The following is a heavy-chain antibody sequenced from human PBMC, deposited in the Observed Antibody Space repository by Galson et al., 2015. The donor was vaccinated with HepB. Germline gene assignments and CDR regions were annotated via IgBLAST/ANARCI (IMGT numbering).Heavy chain of an antibody. Sequence: ETLSLTCTVSGGSISSYYWSWIRQPAGKGLEWIGRIYTSGSTNYNPSLKSRVTMSVDTSKNQFSLKLSSVTAADTAVYYCARDGSWWDTAMTLDYWGQGTLVTVSS. D-gene: IGHD5-18*01. CDR3: ARDGSWWDTAMTLDY. V-gene: IGHV4-4*07. CDR1: GGSISSYY. CDR2: IYTSGST. J-gene: IGHJ4*02.